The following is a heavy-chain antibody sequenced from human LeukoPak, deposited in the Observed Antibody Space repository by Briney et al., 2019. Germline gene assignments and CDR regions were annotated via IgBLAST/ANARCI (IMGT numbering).Heavy chain of an antibody. D-gene: IGHD2-15*01. CDR1: GGSVITTHW. CDR3: ARGYCSGGSCYSYFDY. V-gene: IGHV4-4*02. J-gene: IGHJ4*02. Sequence: SETLSLTCTLSGGSVITTHWWNWARQSPGKGLEWIGEIYHSGRANYNPSLESRVTISVDKSENQLSLKLTSVTAADTAVYYCARGYCSGGSCYSYFDYWGQGTLVTVSS. CDR2: IYHSGRA.